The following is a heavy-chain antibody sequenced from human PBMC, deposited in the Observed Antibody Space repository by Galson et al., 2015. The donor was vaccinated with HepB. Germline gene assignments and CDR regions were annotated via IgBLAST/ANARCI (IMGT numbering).Heavy chain of an antibody. CDR3: ATSRVVVASTKTALDAFDI. J-gene: IGHJ3*02. CDR2: VDPEDGET. CDR1: GYTFTDYY. D-gene: IGHD2-15*01. V-gene: IGHV1-69-2*01. Sequence: VKVSCKVSGYTFTDYYMHWVQQAPGKGLEWMGLVDPEDGETIYAEKFQGRVTITADTSTDTAYMELSSLRSEDTAVYYCATSRVVVASTKTALDAFDIWGQGKMVTVSS.